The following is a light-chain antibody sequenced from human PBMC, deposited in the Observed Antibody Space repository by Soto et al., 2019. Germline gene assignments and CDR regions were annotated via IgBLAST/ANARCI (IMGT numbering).Light chain of an antibody. CDR3: QQYNKWPRLN. V-gene: IGKV3-15*01. Sequence: EIVMTQSPATLSVSPGERATLSCRASQSVSSNLAWYQQKPGQAPRLLIYGASTRATGIPARFSGSGSGTEFTLTISSLQSEDFAVYYCQQYNKWPRLNFGGATKVDI. J-gene: IGKJ4*01. CDR2: GAS. CDR1: QSVSSN.